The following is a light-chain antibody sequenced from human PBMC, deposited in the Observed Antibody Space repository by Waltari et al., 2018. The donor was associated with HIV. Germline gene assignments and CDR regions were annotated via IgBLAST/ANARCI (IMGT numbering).Light chain of an antibody. CDR1: SSDVGSYNL. Sequence: QSALTQPASVSGSPGQSITISCTGTSSDVGSYNLVSWYQQHPGKAPKLMIYEVSKRPSGVSNRVSASNSGNTASLTISGLQAEDEADYYCCSYAGSSTMVFGGGTKLTVL. V-gene: IGLV2-23*02. CDR3: CSYAGSSTMV. J-gene: IGLJ2*01. CDR2: EVS.